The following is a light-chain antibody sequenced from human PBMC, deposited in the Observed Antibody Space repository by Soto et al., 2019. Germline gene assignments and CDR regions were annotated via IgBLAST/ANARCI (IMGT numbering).Light chain of an antibody. CDR1: QSVSNN. Sequence: EIVLTQSPATLSVFPGEKATLSCGASQSVSNNLAWYHQKPGQAPRPLIYGASTRATGVPARFSGRGSGTEFTLTISSLPSEDSAIYYCQQYSSWPFTFGPGTKVAIE. V-gene: IGKV3-15*01. CDR3: QQYSSWPFT. J-gene: IGKJ3*01. CDR2: GAS.